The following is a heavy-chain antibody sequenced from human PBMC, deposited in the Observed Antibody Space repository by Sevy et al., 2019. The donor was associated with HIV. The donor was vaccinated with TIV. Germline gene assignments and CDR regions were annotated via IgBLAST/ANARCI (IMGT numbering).Heavy chain of an antibody. CDR1: GFTFSNYG. J-gene: IGHJ3*02. V-gene: IGHV3-30*02. Sequence: GGSLRLSCATSGFTFSNYGMHWVRQAPGKGLEGVGFIQYDGRNTYYADSVKGRFTISRDNSKNTLYLQMNSLRAEDTAVYYCAKDRKVLLVVYTIPFDALDMWGQGTMVTVSS. CDR2: IQYDGRNT. D-gene: IGHD2-8*02. CDR3: AKDRKVLLVVYTIPFDALDM.